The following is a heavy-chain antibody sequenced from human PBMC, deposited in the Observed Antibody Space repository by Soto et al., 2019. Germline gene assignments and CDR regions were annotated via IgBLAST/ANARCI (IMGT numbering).Heavy chain of an antibody. Sequence: EVHLVESGGNLVQPGGSLRLSCAASGFTFSSYWMHWVRQVPGKGLVWVSRIDTYGSGINYADSVKGRFTISRDNAKNTLNLQMNSLRVEDTAVYYCARGAIYGGYGSDNWGQGTLVTVSS. D-gene: IGHD5-12*01. CDR2: IDTYGSGI. CDR3: ARGAIYGGYGSDN. CDR1: GFTFSSYW. V-gene: IGHV3-74*01. J-gene: IGHJ4*02.